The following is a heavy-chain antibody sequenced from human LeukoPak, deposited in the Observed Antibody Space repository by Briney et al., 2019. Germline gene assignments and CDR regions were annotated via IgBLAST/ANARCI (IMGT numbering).Heavy chain of an antibody. V-gene: IGHV4-30-4*07. D-gene: IGHD6-19*01. CDR3: AKVYSSGWYGTYSDY. CDR1: GGSISSGGYS. Sequence: SQTLSLTCAVSGGSISSGGYSWSWIRQPPGKGLEWIGYIYYSGSTYYNPSLKSRVTISVDTSKNQFSLKLSSVTAADTAVYYCAKVYSSGWYGTYSDYWGQGTLVTVSS. J-gene: IGHJ4*02. CDR2: IYYSGST.